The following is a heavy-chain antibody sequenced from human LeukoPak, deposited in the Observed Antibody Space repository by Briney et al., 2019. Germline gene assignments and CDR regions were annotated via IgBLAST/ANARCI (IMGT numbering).Heavy chain of an antibody. CDR2: VNSDGSST. D-gene: IGHD3-3*01. V-gene: IGHV3-74*03. J-gene: IGHJ4*02. Sequence: GGSLRLSCAASGFTFSSYWMHWVRQAPGKGLVWVSRVNSDGSSTKYADSVKGRFTISRDNAKNTLYLEMNSLRAEDTAVYYCARTSPYIRGYYDYDCWGQGTLVTVSS. CDR3: ARTSPYIRGYYDYDC. CDR1: GFTFSSYW.